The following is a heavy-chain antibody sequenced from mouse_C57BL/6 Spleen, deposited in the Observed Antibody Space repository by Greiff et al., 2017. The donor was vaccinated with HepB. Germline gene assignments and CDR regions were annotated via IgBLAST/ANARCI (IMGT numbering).Heavy chain of an antibody. V-gene: IGHV1-26*01. Sequence: EVQLQQSGPELVKPGASVKISCKASGYTFTDYYMNWVKQSHGKSLEWIGDINPNNGGTSYNKKFKGKATLPVDKSSSTAYMDLRSLTSEDSAVYFGATGGTLWYFDYWGTGTTVTVSS. J-gene: IGHJ1*03. CDR3: ATGGTLWYFDY. CDR2: INPNNGGT. D-gene: IGHD5-1*01. CDR1: GYTFTDYY.